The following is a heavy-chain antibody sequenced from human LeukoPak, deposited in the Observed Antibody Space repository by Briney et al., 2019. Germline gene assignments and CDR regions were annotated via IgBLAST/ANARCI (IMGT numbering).Heavy chain of an antibody. CDR1: GGSISSSSYY. CDR3: ARLEPVSSSSNYDAFDI. Sequence: PSETLSLTCTVSGGSISSSSYYWGWIRQPPGKGLEWIGSIYYSGSTYYNPSLKSRVTISVDTSKNQFSLKLSSVTAADTAVYYCARLEPVSSSSNYDAFDIWGQGTMVTVSS. V-gene: IGHV4-39*01. J-gene: IGHJ3*02. D-gene: IGHD6-6*01. CDR2: IYYSGST.